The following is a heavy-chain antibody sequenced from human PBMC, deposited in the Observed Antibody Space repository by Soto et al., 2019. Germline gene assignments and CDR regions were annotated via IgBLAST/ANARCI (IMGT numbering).Heavy chain of an antibody. CDR2: IYYTGST. D-gene: IGHD6-19*01. CDR1: GGSISNYY. Sequence: QVQLQESGPGLVKPSETLSLTCTVSGGSISNYYWSWIRQPPGKGLEWIGYIYYTGSTNYNPSLKGRVPHSVGHSRNQFFLGLGPGAACGTAIYFWGGGRHWLDYWGQGTLVTVSS. V-gene: IGHV4-59*01. CDR3: GGGRHWLDY. J-gene: IGHJ4*02.